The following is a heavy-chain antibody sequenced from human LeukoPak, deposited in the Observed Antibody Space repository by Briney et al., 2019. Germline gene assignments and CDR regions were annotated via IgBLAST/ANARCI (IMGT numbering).Heavy chain of an antibody. CDR3: ARGAIPFDY. J-gene: IGHJ4*02. Sequence: SETLSLTCTVSGGSISSYYWGWIRQPPGKGLEWIGSIYHSGSTYYNPSLKSRVTITVDTSKNQFSLKLSSVTAADTAVYYCARGAIPFDYWGQGTLLTVSS. CDR2: IYHSGST. V-gene: IGHV4-38-2*02. CDR1: GGSISSYY. D-gene: IGHD2-2*02.